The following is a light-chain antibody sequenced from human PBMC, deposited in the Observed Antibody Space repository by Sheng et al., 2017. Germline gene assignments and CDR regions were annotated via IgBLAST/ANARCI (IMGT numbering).Light chain of an antibody. CDR1: QSLSSPF. CDR3: QQYDSSPIT. V-gene: IGKV3-20*01. J-gene: IGKJ5*01. Sequence: EIVLTQSPGTLSLSPGERATLSCRASQSLSSPFLAWYQQKPGQAPRLLLSGASIRDTDIPDRFSGSGSGTDFTLTIDGLQSEDFAMYYCQQYDSSPITFGQGTRLEIK. CDR2: GAS.